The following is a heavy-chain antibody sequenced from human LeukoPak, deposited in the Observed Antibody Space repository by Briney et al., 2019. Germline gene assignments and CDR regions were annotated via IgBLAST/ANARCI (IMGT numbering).Heavy chain of an antibody. CDR3: AREYSSSWSRSYYYYYYMDV. CDR2: IYTSGST. J-gene: IGHJ6*03. D-gene: IGHD6-13*01. Sequence: SETLSLTCTVCGGYISSYYWSWIRQPAGKGLEGIGRIYTSGSTNYNPSLKTRVTISVHTSKNHLSLKLSSVTAADTAVYHCAREYSSSWSRSYYYYYYMDVWGKGTTVTVSS. CDR1: GGYISSYY. V-gene: IGHV4-4*07.